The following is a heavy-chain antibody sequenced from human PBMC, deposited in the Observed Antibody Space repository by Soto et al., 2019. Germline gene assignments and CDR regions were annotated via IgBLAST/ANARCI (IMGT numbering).Heavy chain of an antibody. J-gene: IGHJ5*02. CDR1: GGSISSGDYY. Sequence: QVQLQESGPGLVKPSQTLSLTCTVSGGSISSGDYYWSWIRQPPGKGLESIGYIYYSGSTYYNPSLKSRVTIAVDTSKYQFSLKLSSVTAADTAVYYCARERPDGSRLDPWGQGTLVTVSS. CDR3: ARERPDGSRLDP. D-gene: IGHD6-13*01. V-gene: IGHV4-30-4*01. CDR2: IYYSGST.